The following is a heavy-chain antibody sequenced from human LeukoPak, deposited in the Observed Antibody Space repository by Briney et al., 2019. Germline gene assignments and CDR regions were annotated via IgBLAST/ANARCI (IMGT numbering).Heavy chain of an antibody. V-gene: IGHV4-38-2*02. CDR3: SRGLSDVY. J-gene: IGHJ4*02. Sequence: SETLSLTCTVSGYSISSNYFWGWIRQPPGRGLEWIGSIHHSGSTFYNPSLKSRVTMSLDMSKNQFSLKLNSVTAADTAVYYCSRGLSDVYWGQGTLVTVSS. CDR2: IHHSGST. CDR1: GYSISSNYF.